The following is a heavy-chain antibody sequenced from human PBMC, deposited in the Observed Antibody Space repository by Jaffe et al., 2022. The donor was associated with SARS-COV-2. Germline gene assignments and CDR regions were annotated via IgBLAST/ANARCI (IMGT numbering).Heavy chain of an antibody. CDR2: MNPNSGNT. D-gene: IGHD2-15*01. Sequence: QVQLVQSGAEVKKPGASVRVSCKASGYTFTSYNINWVRQATGQGLEWMGWMNPNSGNTGYAQRFQGRVTMTRDTSISTAYMDLNSLRSEDTAVYYCTTLDQGLWGQGTQVTVSS. CDR3: TTLDQGL. V-gene: IGHV1-8*01. CDR1: GYTFTSYN. J-gene: IGHJ4*02.